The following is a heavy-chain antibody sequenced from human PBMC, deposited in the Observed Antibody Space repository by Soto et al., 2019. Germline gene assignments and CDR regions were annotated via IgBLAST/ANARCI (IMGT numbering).Heavy chain of an antibody. CDR1: GFSLTTDRVG. CDR2: IYWDDSK. J-gene: IGHJ4*01. Sequence: QITLKESGPRLGKPTQTLTLTCTFSGFSLTTDRVGVGWIRQPPGEALEWLAVIYWDDSKTYSPSLESRLTITKDTSKNQVALTMTNMDSLDTATYYCAHAYGGRSLYWGHGTLVTVSS. D-gene: IGHD1-26*01. CDR3: AHAYGGRSLY. V-gene: IGHV2-5*02.